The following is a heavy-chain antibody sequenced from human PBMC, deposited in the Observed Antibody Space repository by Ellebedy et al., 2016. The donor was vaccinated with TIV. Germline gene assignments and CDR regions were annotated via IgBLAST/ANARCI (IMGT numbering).Heavy chain of an antibody. Sequence: PGGSLRLSCTASGFTFSSYAMSWVRQAPGKGLEWVAGVNGGGLVIAYADSVKGRFTISRDNSKNTLDLQMNSLRAEDTAVYYCARGYYKFDYWGQGTLVTVSS. CDR2: VNGGGLVI. J-gene: IGHJ4*02. CDR3: ARGYYKFDY. D-gene: IGHD1-26*01. CDR1: GFTFSSYA. V-gene: IGHV3-23*01.